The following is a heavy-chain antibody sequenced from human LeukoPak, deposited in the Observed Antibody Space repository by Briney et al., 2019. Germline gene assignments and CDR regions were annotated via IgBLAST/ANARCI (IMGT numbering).Heavy chain of an antibody. CDR1: GFTFSNYW. Sequence: GGSLRLSCAASGFTFSNYWMSWVRQAPGKGLEWVANIKQDESEKYYVDSVKGRFTISRDNSKNTLYLQMNSLRAEDTAVYYCAKDIAFDIWGQGTMVTVSS. CDR2: IKQDESEK. J-gene: IGHJ3*02. V-gene: IGHV3-7*01. CDR3: AKDIAFDI.